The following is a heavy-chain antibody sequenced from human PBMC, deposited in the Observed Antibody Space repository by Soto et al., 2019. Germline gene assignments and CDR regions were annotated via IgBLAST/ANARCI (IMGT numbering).Heavy chain of an antibody. V-gene: IGHV3-30*18. CDR2: ISYDGSNK. CDR1: GFTFSSYG. Sequence: GGSLRLSCAASGFTFSSYGMHWVRQAPGKGLEWVAVISYDGSNKYYADSVKGRFTISRDNSKNTLYLQMNSLRAEDTAVYYCAKDRGYFDYWGQGTLITVSS. CDR3: AKDRGYFDY. J-gene: IGHJ4*02.